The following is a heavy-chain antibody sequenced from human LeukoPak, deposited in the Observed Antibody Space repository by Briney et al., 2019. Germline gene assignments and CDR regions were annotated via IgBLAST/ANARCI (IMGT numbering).Heavy chain of an antibody. CDR2: IYTCGST. Sequence: SGTLSLTCTGSGCTISRYYWSWLRQPAGKGLDWVGLIYTCGSTYYNPSLKSRVTISVDTSKNQFSLKVNTVTAADTAVYYVPRIPFDYDIFTGLGDQNDAFDVWGKGTMVTVSS. CDR3: PRIPFDYDIFTGLGDQNDAFDV. D-gene: IGHD3-9*01. J-gene: IGHJ3*01. CDR1: GCTISRYY. V-gene: IGHV4-4*07.